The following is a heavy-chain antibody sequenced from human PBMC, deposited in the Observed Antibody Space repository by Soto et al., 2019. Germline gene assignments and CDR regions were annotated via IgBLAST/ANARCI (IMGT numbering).Heavy chain of an antibody. CDR2: ISGGNGNT. CDR3: ARDGVAAGNINFDY. V-gene: IGHV1-3*01. CDR1: GYMFTKSA. Sequence: VHLVQSGAEVKKPGASVKVSCKASGYMFTKSAMHWVRQAPGQRLEWMGWISGGNGNTKYSPKLQDRVTITRDTSASTAYMELSSLRSEDTALYYCARDGVAAGNINFDYWGQGTLVTVSS. D-gene: IGHD6-19*01. J-gene: IGHJ4*02.